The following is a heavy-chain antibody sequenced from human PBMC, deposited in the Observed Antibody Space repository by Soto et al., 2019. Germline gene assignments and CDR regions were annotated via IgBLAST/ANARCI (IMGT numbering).Heavy chain of an antibody. CDR1: GDTFTFYS. D-gene: IGHD3-10*01. CDR3: ASCYGSGYRAFDY. CDR2: INPILSMS. Sequence: QVQLVQSGAEVKKPGSSVRVSCKASGDTFTFYSINWVRQAPGLGLEWMGRINPILSMSNYAQRFQGRVTMPAAKSTSTAYMELSSLRSEDTAMYYCASCYGSGYRAFDYWGQGALVTVSS. J-gene: IGHJ4*02. V-gene: IGHV1-69*02.